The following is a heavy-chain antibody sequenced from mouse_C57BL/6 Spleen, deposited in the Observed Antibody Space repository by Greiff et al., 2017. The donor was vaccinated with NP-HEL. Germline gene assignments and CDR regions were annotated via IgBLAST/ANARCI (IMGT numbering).Heavy chain of an antibody. J-gene: IGHJ2*01. CDR1: GFTFSDYG. CDR2: ISSGSSTI. CDR3: ARYYYGSSLDY. D-gene: IGHD1-1*01. Sequence: EVQLVESGGGLVKPGGSLKLSCAASGFTFSDYGMHWVRQAPEKGLEWVAYISSGSSTIYYAATVKGRFTISRDNAKNTLFLQMTSLRSEDTAMYYCARYYYGSSLDYWGQGTTLTVSS. V-gene: IGHV5-17*01.